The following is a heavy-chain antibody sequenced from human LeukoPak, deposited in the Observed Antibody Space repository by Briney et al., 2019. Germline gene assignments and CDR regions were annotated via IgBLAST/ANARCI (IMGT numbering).Heavy chain of an antibody. CDR1: GFTFDDYA. Sequence: GGSLRLSCAASGFTFDDYAMHWVRQAPGKGLEWVSGISWNSGSIGYADSVKGRFTISRDNAKNSLYLQMNSLRPEDTALYYCARSSTTVTTRFFDLWGRGTLVTVSS. CDR2: ISWNSGSI. J-gene: IGHJ2*01. V-gene: IGHV3-9*01. CDR3: ARSSTTVTTRFFDL. D-gene: IGHD4-17*01.